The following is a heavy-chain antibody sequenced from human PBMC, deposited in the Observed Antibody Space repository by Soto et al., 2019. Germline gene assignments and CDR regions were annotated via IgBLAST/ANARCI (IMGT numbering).Heavy chain of an antibody. J-gene: IGHJ6*02. D-gene: IGHD2-21*02. CDR3: VQSRCGGDCLQSYSSHYYYGMDV. CDR1: GFSLSTSGVG. CDR2: IYWDDDK. Sequence: QITLKESGPTLVKPTQTLTLTCTFSGFSLSTSGVGVGWIRQPPGKALEWLALIYWDDDKRYSPSLKSRLTITKHTSKNQVVLTMTNMDPVDTATSYCVQSRCGGDCLQSYSSHYYYGMDVWGQGTTVTVSS. V-gene: IGHV2-5*02.